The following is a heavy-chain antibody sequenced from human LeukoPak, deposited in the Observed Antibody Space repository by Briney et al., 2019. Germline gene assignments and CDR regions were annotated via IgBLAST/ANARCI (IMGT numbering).Heavy chain of an antibody. CDR3: VWGDRGSNFDY. CDR2: IYYSGST. D-gene: IGHD3-16*01. Sequence: SETLSLTCTVSGGSISSSSYYWGWIRQPPGKGLEWIGSIYYSGSTYYNPSLKSRVTISVDTSKNQFSLKLSSVTAADTAVYYCVWGDRGSNFDYWGQGTLVTVSS. J-gene: IGHJ4*02. V-gene: IGHV4-39*01. CDR1: GGSISSSSYY.